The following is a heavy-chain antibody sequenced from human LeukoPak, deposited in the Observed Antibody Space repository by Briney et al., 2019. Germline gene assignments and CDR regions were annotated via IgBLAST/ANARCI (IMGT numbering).Heavy chain of an antibody. J-gene: IGHJ4*02. CDR3: ARDPRYCSSTSCLYYFDY. CDR2: IIPIFGAA. V-gene: IGHV1-69*13. Sequence: SVKVSCKASGGTFSSYAISWVRQAPGQGLEWMGGIIPIFGAANYAQKFQGRVTITADESTSTAYMELSSLRSEDTAVYYCARDPRYCSSTSCLYYFDYWGQGTLVTVSS. D-gene: IGHD2-2*01. CDR1: GGTFSSYA.